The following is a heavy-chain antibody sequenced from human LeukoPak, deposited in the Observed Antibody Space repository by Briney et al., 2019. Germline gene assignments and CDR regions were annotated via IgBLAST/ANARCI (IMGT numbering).Heavy chain of an antibody. J-gene: IGHJ4*02. D-gene: IGHD3-22*01. V-gene: IGHV4-59*01. CDR1: GGSISSYY. Sequence: PSETLSLTCTVSGGSISSYYWSWFRQPPGKGLEWIGFIFYSGTTNYNPSLKSRVTISVDTSKNQFSLKLSSVTAADTAVYYCARGGWNKFDYWGQGTLVTVSS. CDR2: IFYSGTT. CDR3: ARGGWNKFDY.